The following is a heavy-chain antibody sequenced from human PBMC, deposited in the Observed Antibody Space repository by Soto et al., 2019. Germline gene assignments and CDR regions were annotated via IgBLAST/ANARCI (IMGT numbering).Heavy chain of an antibody. V-gene: IGHV4-59*08. J-gene: IGHJ6*03. Sequence: SETLSLTCTVSGGSISSYYWSWIRQPPGKGLEWIGYIYYSGSTNYNPSLKSRVTISVDTSKNQFSLKLSSVTAADTAVYYCARLSALVAPTNYYYYYMDVWGKGTTVTVSS. D-gene: IGHD2-15*01. CDR2: IYYSGST. CDR3: ARLSALVAPTNYYYYYMDV. CDR1: GGSISSYY.